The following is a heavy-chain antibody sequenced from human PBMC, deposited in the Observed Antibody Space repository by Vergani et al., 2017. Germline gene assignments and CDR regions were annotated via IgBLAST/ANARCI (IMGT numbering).Heavy chain of an antibody. CDR3: TSSLYCSSTSCPFDY. J-gene: IGHJ4*02. D-gene: IGHD2-2*01. CDR2: IIPIFGTA. CDR1: GGTFSSYA. V-gene: IGHV1-69*01. Sequence: QVQLVQSGAEVKKPGSSVKVSCKASGGTFSSYAISWVRQAPGQGLAWMGGIIPIFGTANYAQKFQGRVTITADESTSTAYMEMSSLRSEDTAVYYCTSSLYCSSTSCPFDYWGQGTLVTVSS.